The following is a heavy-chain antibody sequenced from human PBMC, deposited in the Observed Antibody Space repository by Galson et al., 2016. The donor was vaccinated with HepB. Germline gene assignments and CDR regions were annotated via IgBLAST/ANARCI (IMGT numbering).Heavy chain of an antibody. CDR1: GYTFTRYY. V-gene: IGHV1-46*01. D-gene: IGHD3-22*01. Sequence: SVKVSCTASGYTFTRYYIHWVRQAPGQGLEWMGVINPSGDSTQDAQKFQGRVTMTRDASTATVYLELSSLRSEDTAVYFCAGGGYFDSSGSLRYWGQGTLVTVSS. J-gene: IGHJ4*02. CDR3: AGGGYFDSSGSLRY. CDR2: INPSGDST.